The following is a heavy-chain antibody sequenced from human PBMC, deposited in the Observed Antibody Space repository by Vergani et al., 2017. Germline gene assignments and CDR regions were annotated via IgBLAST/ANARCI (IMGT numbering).Heavy chain of an antibody. CDR1: GNSFTSYW. CDR2: IYPGDSDT. V-gene: IGHV5-51*01. CDR3: ARLAQRQHREDLDAFDI. Sequence: EVQLVQSGAEVKKPGESLQISCKGSGNSFTSYWIAWVRQMPGKGLEWMGIIYPGDSDTRYSPSFQGQVTISADQSIRTVYLQWSSLEASDTAMYYCARLAQRQHREDLDAFDIWGQGTMVTVSS. J-gene: IGHJ3*02. D-gene: IGHD6-13*01.